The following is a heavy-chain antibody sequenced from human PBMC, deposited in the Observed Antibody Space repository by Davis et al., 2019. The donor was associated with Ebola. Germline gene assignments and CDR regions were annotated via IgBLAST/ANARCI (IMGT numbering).Heavy chain of an antibody. CDR1: GYTFNIYY. J-gene: IGHJ4*02. V-gene: IGHV1-46*02. Sequence: AASVKVSCKASGYTFNIYYMYCVRQAPGQGLEWMGIINPSGGTTSYAQKFQGRVTMTRDTSTSTVYMELISLRSEDTAVYYCASPGIAAGAPRYWGQGTLVTVSS. D-gene: IGHD6-13*01. CDR2: INPSGGTT. CDR3: ASPGIAAGAPRY.